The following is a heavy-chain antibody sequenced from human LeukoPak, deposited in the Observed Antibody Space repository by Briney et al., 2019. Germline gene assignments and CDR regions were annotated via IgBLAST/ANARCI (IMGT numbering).Heavy chain of an antibody. D-gene: IGHD7-27*01. Sequence: GGSLRLSCAASGFTFSTYTMYWVRHPPGKRLEWVSIIGSSGGGIHYADSVKGRFTISRDNSKNALYLQMNSLRVEDTAVYYCAIDPNWGTHSRGQGVLVTVSS. J-gene: IGHJ5*01. V-gene: IGHV3-23*01. CDR3: AIDPNWGTHS. CDR2: IGSSGGGI. CDR1: GFTFSTYT.